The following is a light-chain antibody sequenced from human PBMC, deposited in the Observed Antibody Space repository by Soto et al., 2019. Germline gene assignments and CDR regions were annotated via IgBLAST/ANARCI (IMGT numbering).Light chain of an antibody. Sequence: SVLTQPGSVSGSPGQSVTISCTGPRSDIGDSNFISWYQHSPGKAPRLLIYEVNNRPSGVSKRFSGSKAGNTASLTISGLLDDDEADYFCASFRSGTILVFGSGTKVTVL. V-gene: IGLV2-14*01. CDR3: ASFRSGTILV. CDR1: RSDIGDSNF. CDR2: EVN. J-gene: IGLJ1*01.